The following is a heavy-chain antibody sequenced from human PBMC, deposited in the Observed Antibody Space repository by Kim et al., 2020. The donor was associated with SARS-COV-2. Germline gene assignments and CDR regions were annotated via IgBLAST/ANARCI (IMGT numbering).Heavy chain of an antibody. CDR2: ISYDGSNK. CDR1: GFTFSSYA. D-gene: IGHD3-10*01. Sequence: GGSLRLSCAASGFTFSSYAMHWVRQAPGKGLEWVAVISYDGSNKYYADSVKGRFTISRDNSKNTLYLQMNSLRAEDTAVYYCARDLNGSGSYYVASYYYYGMDVWGQGTTVTVSS. V-gene: IGHV3-30-3*01. J-gene: IGHJ6*02. CDR3: ARDLNGSGSYYVASYYYYGMDV.